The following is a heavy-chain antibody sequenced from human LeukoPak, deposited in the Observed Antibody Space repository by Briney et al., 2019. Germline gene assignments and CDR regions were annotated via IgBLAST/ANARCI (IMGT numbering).Heavy chain of an antibody. V-gene: IGHV4-39*07. J-gene: IGHJ4*02. CDR1: GGSISSNAYY. Sequence: PSETLSLTCTVFGGSISSNAYYWAWIRQPPGKGLEWIGSIYSSVSTYYNPSLKSRVTISVDKSKNQFSLKLSSVTAADTAVYYCAREQTGTALFDYWGQGTLVTVSS. CDR3: AREQTGTALFDY. CDR2: IYSSVST. D-gene: IGHD1-1*01.